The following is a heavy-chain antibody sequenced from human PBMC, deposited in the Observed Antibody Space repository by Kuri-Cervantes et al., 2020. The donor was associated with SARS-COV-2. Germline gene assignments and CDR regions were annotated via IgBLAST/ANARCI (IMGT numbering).Heavy chain of an antibody. CDR3: ARNAVAGTYYDYMDV. CDR2: IWYDGSNK. D-gene: IGHD6-19*01. V-gene: IGHV3-33*01. Sequence: GGSLRLSCAASGFTFSSHGMHWVRQAPGRGLEWVAVIWYDGSNKYYAGSVKGRFTISRDNSKNTLYLQMNSLGAEDTAVYYCARNAVAGTYYDYMDVWGKGTTVTVSS. J-gene: IGHJ6*03. CDR1: GFTFSSHG.